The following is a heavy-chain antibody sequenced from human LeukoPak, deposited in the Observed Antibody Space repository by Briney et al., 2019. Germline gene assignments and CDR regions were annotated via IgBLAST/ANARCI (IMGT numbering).Heavy chain of an antibody. V-gene: IGHV3-53*01. CDR3: ARLPATVTTKGYYYYYYMDV. D-gene: IGHD4-17*01. CDR2: IYSGGST. J-gene: IGHJ6*03. Sequence: GSLRPSCAASGFTVSSNYMSWVRQAPGKGLEWVSVIYSGGSTNYADSVEGRFTISRDNSKNTLYLQMNSLRAEDTAVYYCARLPATVTTKGYYYYYYMDVWGKGTTVTVSS. CDR1: GFTVSSNY.